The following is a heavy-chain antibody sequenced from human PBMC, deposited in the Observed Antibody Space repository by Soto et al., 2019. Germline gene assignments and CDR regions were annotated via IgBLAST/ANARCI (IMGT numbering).Heavy chain of an antibody. CDR3: VGGGQLWSGAFDI. CDR2: ISGSGGST. J-gene: IGHJ3*02. V-gene: IGHV3-23*01. D-gene: IGHD3-10*02. CDR1: GFTFSSYA. Sequence: GGSQRLSCAASGFTFSSYAMSWVRQDPGKGLEWVSAISGSGGSTYYADSVKGRFTISRDNSKNTLYLQMNSLRAGDTAVYYCVGGGQLWSGAFDIWGQGTMVTVSS.